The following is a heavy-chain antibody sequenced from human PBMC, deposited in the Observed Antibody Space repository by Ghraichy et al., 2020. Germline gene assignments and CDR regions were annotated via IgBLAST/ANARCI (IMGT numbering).Heavy chain of an antibody. J-gene: IGHJ6*04. V-gene: IGHV4-61*01. CDR1: GGSVTNGTYY. Sequence: SETLSLTCTVSGGSVTNGTYYWSWIRQPPGKGLEWIGYIYHSGTTNYNSSLTSRVTISVDTSKNQFSLRLTSVTAADTAVYYCARTNPGLTTALAYYYGMDIGGKGTTVTVSS. CDR2: IYHSGTT. D-gene: IGHD4-11*01. CDR3: ARTNPGLTTALAYYYGMDI.